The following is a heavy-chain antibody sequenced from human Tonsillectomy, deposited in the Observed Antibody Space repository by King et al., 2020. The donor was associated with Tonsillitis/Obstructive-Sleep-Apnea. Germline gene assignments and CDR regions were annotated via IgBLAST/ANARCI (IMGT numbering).Heavy chain of an antibody. CDR1: GFTFSSYA. CDR3: ASLYGDYQVGYFDY. J-gene: IGHJ4*02. Sequence: VQLVESGGGVVQPGRSLRLSCAASGFTFSSYAIHWVRQAPDKGLEWGAVISYDGSKKYYAESVKGRFTISRDNSKNTLYLQMNGLRAEDTAVYYCASLYGDYQVGYFDYWGQGTLVTVSS. V-gene: IGHV3-30*01. CDR2: ISYDGSKK. D-gene: IGHD4-17*01.